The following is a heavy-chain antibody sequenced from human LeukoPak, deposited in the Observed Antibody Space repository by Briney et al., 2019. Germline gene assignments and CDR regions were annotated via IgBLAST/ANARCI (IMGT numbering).Heavy chain of an antibody. D-gene: IGHD3-22*01. J-gene: IGHJ4*02. CDR1: GFTFSSYA. CDR3: AKDVDRVQAYYFDY. CDR2: ISGSGGST. V-gene: IGHV3-23*01. Sequence: GGSLRLSCAASGFTFSSYAMSWVRQAPGKGLEWVSAISGSGGSTYYADSVKGRFTISRDNSKNTLYLQMNSLRAEDTAIYYCAKDVDRVQAYYFDYWGQGTLVTVSS.